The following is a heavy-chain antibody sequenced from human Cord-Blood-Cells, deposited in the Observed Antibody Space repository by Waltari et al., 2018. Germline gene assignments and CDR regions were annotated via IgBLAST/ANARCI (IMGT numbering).Heavy chain of an antibody. Sequence: QVQLQESGPGLVKPSETLSLTCTVPGGSISSSYRRWIRQPPGKGLEWIGYIYYSGSTNYNPSLKSRVTISVDTSKNQFSLKLSSVTAADTAVYYCARGTVNWGYDYWGQGTLVTVSS. D-gene: IGHD7-27*01. J-gene: IGHJ4*02. CDR2: IYYSGST. V-gene: IGHV4-59*01. CDR3: ARGTVNWGYDY. CDR1: GGSISSSY.